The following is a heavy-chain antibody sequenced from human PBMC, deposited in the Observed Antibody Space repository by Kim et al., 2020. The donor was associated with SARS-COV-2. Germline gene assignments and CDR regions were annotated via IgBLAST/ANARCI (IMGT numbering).Heavy chain of an antibody. D-gene: IGHD3-22*01. V-gene: IGHV3-74*01. CDR3: AKSTVDSSGLYYFDY. CDR1: GFTLSRYS. CDR2: IYGVGSGT. J-gene: IGHJ4*01. Sequence: GGSLRLSCAASGFTLSRYSMDWVRQPPGKGLVWVSRIYGVGSGTSYADSVKVRFTISRDNAKNTLYLQMNSLRAEDTALYYCAKSTVDSSGLYYFDY.